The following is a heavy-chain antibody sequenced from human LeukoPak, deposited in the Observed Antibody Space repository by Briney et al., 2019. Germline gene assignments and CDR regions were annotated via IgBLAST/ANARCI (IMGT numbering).Heavy chain of an antibody. CDR3: ARDPTPSDYGDYGFDY. J-gene: IGHJ4*02. D-gene: IGHD4-17*01. V-gene: IGHV4-31*03. Sequence: PSETLSLTCTVSGGSISSGGYYWSWIRQHPGKGLEWIGYIYYSGSTYYNPSLKSRVTISVYTSKNQFSLKLSSVTAADTAVYYCARDPTPSDYGDYGFDYWGQGTLVTVSS. CDR1: GGSISSGGYY. CDR2: IYYSGST.